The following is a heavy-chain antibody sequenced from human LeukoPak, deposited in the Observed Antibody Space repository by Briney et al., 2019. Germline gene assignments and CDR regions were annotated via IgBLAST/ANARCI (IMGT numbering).Heavy chain of an antibody. V-gene: IGHV3-33*06. CDR2: IRYDGSNK. CDR3: SKPTGTSNYYRIDV. J-gene: IGHJ6*02. D-gene: IGHD3-9*01. Sequence: PGGSLRLSCAASGFTFSSYGMHWVRQAPGKGLEWVAVIRYDGSNKYYADSVKGRFTISRDNSKNTLYLQMNSLRAEETAVYYCSKPTGTSNYYRIDVWGQGTTVTVSS. CDR1: GFTFSSYG.